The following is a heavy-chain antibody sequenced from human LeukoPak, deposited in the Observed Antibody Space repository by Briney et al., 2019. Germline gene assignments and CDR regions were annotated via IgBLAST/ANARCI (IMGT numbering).Heavy chain of an antibody. J-gene: IGHJ4*02. CDR1: GFTFSSYG. CDR2: IRYDEGNK. V-gene: IGHV3-30*02. D-gene: IGHD2-2*01. Sequence: PGGSLRLSCAASGFTFSSYGMHWVPQAPAKRPEWVAFIRYDEGNKYYADSVKGRLTVSRDNSKNTLYLQMYSLRAEDTAVYYCAKDSGRYCSSTSCSPDYWGRGTLVTVAS. CDR3: AKDSGRYCSSTSCSPDY.